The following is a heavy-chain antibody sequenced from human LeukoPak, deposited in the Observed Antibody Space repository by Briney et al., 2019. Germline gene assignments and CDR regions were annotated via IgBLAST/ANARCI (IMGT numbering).Heavy chain of an antibody. CDR1: GFTFSSYW. D-gene: IGHD4-17*01. CDR2: IKQDGSEK. Sequence: PGGSLRLSCAASGFTFSSYWMSWVRQAPGKGLEWVANIKQDGSEKYYVDSVKGRFTISRDNAKNSLYLRMNSLRAEDTAVYYCARDPSPFYGDYGYWGQGTLVIVSS. J-gene: IGHJ4*02. V-gene: IGHV3-7*01. CDR3: ARDPSPFYGDYGY.